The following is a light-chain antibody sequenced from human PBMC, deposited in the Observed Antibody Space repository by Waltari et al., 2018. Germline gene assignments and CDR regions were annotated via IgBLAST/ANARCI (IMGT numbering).Light chain of an antibody. CDR3: QQYGSSGVT. Sequence: ETVLTQSPGTLSFSSGERATLPCRASQSVSSTYLAWYQQKPAQAPRLLIYGASNRATGIPDRFSGSGSGTDFTLTISRLEPEDFAVYYCQQYGSSGVTFGPGTKEHIK. CDR2: GAS. J-gene: IGKJ3*01. V-gene: IGKV3-20*01. CDR1: QSVSSTY.